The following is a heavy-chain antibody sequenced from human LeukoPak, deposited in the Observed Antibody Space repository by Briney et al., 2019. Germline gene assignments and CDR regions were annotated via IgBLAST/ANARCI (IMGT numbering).Heavy chain of an antibody. CDR2: TNHSGST. CDR3: ARTSRDGYNYRCDY. V-gene: IGHV4-34*01. D-gene: IGHD5-24*01. J-gene: IGHJ4*02. Sequence: SETLSLTCAVYGGSFSGYYWSWIRQPPGKGLEWIGETNHSGSTNYNPSLKSRVTISVDTSKNQFSLKLSSVTAADTAVYYCARTSRDGYNYRCDYWGQGTLVTVSS. CDR1: GGSFSGYY.